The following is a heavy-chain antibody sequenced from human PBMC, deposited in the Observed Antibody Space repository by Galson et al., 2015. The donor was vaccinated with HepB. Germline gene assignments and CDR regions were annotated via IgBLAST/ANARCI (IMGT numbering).Heavy chain of an antibody. CDR1: GFTFSSYA. J-gene: IGHJ4*02. Sequence: SLRLSCAASGFTFSSYAMYWVRQAPGKGLEWVSGISGSGGGTYYADSVKGRFTISRDNSKNTLYLRVNSLRAEDAAVYYCAKGGDCSGGTCNFDYWGQGSLLTVSS. D-gene: IGHD2-15*01. CDR3: AKGGDCSGGTCNFDY. V-gene: IGHV3-23*01. CDR2: ISGSGGGT.